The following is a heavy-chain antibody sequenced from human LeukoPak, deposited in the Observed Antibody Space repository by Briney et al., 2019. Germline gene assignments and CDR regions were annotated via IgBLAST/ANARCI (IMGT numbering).Heavy chain of an antibody. CDR3: GRGKASGGYSEYGLDALEM. CDR2: IWHDGSK. CDR1: GFTFSPYG. V-gene: IGHV3-33*01. J-gene: IGHJ3*02. D-gene: IGHD1-26*01. Sequence: GMSLGLSCAASGFTFSPYGMHWVRHAPGKGLEWVAVIWHDGSKFYVDPVKGRFTISRDNSKNTLYLQMNSLRTEDTAVYYCGRGKASGGYSEYGLDALEMWGQGTMVTVSS.